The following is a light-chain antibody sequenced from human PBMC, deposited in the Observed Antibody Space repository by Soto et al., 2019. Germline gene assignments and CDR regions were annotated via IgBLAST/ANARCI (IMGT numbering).Light chain of an antibody. CDR3: QVRTNWSIA. CDR1: ESVSSNQ. CDR2: DAS. Sequence: VVFTQSPATLSLSPGERAALSCGASESVSSNQLAWYQQKPGLAPRLLIYDASNRDTGIPARFSGTGSGTDFTLPINKLEPEDFEVYYCQVRTNWSIAFGRGTRLEIK. V-gene: IGKV3D-20*02. J-gene: IGKJ5*01.